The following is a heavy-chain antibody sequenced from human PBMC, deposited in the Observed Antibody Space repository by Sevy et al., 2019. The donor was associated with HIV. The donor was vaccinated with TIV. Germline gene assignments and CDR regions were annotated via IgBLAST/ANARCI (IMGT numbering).Heavy chain of an antibody. CDR1: SFTFTTFA. CDR2: ISGSSNYI. D-gene: IGHD6-19*01. J-gene: IGHJ3*02. V-gene: IGHV3-21*06. Sequence: GRSLRLSCTTSSFTFTTFAMNWVRQSPGKGLEWVSYISGSSNYIYYADSVKGRFTISRDNAKNSLYLQMTSLRGEDTAVYYCARSGLAWDAFDIWGRGTMVTVS. CDR3: ARSGLAWDAFDI.